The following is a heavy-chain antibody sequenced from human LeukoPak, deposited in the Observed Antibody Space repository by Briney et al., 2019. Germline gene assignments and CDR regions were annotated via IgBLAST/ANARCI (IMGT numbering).Heavy chain of an antibody. CDR1: GFTVSSKY. CDR2: IHGSTSA. Sequence: GGSLRLSCAASGFTVSSKYINWVRQAPGKGLEWASLIHGSTSADYADSVKGRFTISRDNSMNTVYLQMNSLRAEDTAIYYCARLNFGDDYWGQGTLVAVSS. V-gene: IGHV3-66*01. CDR3: ARLNFGDDY. D-gene: IGHD4-17*01. J-gene: IGHJ4*02.